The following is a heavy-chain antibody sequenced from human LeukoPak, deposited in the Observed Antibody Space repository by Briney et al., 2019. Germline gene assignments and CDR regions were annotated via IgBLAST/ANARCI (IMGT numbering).Heavy chain of an antibody. CDR1: GGSISSYY. J-gene: IGHJ4*02. CDR3: ARLQGSSGWYSLDY. V-gene: IGHV4-59*01. CDR2: IYYTGST. Sequence: SETLSLTCAVSGGSISSYYWSWIRQPPGKGLEWIGYIYYTGSTNYNPSLKSRVTISVDTSKNQFSLKLSSVTAADTAVYYCARLQGSSGWYSLDYWGQGTLVTVSS. D-gene: IGHD6-19*01.